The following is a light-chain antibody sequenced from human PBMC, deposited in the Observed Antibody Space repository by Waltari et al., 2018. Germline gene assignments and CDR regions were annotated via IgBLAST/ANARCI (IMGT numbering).Light chain of an antibody. V-gene: IGKV1-39*01. J-gene: IGKJ1*01. CDR2: AAS. CDR3: QQTYSFTRT. Sequence: DIQMTQSPSSLSASVGDRVTITCRASQTLSRYLNWYQQKPGKAPNLLIYAASSLQSGVPSRFSGSGSGRDFTLIITGLQPEDFATYYCQQTYSFTRTFGQGTKVEIK. CDR1: QTLSRY.